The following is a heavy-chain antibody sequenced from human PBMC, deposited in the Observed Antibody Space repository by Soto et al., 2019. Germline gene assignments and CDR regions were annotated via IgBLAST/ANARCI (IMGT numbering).Heavy chain of an antibody. CDR2: ISSSSSYT. Sequence: QVQLVESGGGLVKHGGSLRLSCAASGFTFSDYYMSWIRQAPGKGLEWVSYISSSSSYTNYADSVKGRFTISRDNAKNSLYLQMNSLRAEDTAVYYCARVGFGSGWNHRWYFDYWGQGTLVTVSS. D-gene: IGHD6-19*01. V-gene: IGHV3-11*05. CDR1: GFTFSDYY. CDR3: ARVGFGSGWNHRWYFDY. J-gene: IGHJ4*02.